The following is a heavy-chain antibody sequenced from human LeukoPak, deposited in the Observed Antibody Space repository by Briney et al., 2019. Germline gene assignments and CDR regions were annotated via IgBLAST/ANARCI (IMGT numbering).Heavy chain of an antibody. J-gene: IGHJ4*02. CDR3: ARSPIVVVPAAYFDY. D-gene: IGHD2-2*01. V-gene: IGHV4-59*01. CDR1: GGSISSYY. Sequence: SETLSLTCTVSGGSISSYYLSWIRQPPGKGLEWIGYIYYSGSTNYNPSLKSRVTISVDTSKNQFSLKLSSVTAADTAVYYCARSPIVVVPAAYFDYWGQGTLVTVSS. CDR2: IYYSGST.